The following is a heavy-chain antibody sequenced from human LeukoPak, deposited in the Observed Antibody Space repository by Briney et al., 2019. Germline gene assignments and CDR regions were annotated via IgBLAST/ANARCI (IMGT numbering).Heavy chain of an antibody. CDR2: IYYSGST. D-gene: IGHD4-17*01. V-gene: IGHV4-59*08. J-gene: IGHJ4*02. CDR1: GGSISSYY. CDR3: ARVDGDYAEADY. Sequence: KPSETLSLTCTVSGGSISSYYWSWIRQPPGKGLEWIGYIYYSGSTNYNPSLKSRVTISVDTFKNQFSLKLSSVTAADTAVYYCARVDGDYAEADYWGQGTLVTVSS.